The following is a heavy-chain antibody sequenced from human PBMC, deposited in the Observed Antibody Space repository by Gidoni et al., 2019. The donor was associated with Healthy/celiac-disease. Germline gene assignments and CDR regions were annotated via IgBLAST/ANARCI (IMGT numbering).Heavy chain of an antibody. J-gene: IGHJ6*02. D-gene: IGHD3-10*01. Sequence: EVQLVESGGGLVQPGRSLRLSCAASGFTFDDYAMHWVRQAPGKGLEWVSGISWNSGSIGYADSVKGRFTISRDNAKNSLYLQMNSLRAEDTALYYCAGEYRDYEYYYYGMDVWGQGTTVTVSS. V-gene: IGHV3-9*01. CDR1: GFTFDDYA. CDR3: AGEYRDYEYYYYGMDV. CDR2: ISWNSGSI.